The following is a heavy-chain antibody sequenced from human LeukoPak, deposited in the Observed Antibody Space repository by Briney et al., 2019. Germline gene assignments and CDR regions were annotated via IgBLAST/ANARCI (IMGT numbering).Heavy chain of an antibody. J-gene: IGHJ4*02. CDR2: ISGSGSDI. V-gene: IGHV3-11*04. D-gene: IGHD3-16*01. Sequence: GGSLRLSCVVSGFSFSDSYMTWIRQTPGKGLESLAYISGSGSDIYYADSVKGRFTISRDNAKNTLYLLINSLRAEDTAVYYCARVRWGGLYYFDYWGQGTLVTVSS. CDR3: ARVRWGGLYYFDY. CDR1: GFSFSDSY.